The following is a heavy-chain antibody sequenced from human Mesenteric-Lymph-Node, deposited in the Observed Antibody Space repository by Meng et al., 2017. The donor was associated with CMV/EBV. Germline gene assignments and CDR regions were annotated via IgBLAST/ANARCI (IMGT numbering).Heavy chain of an antibody. CDR2: IFYSRST. CDR1: GGSISSPSYY. Sequence: SETLSLTCTVSGGSISSPSYYWGWIRQPPGKGLEWIASIFYSRSTSYNPSLESRVTISVDTSKNQFSLRLSSVTAADTAVYYCARHEPKGFTAPVEYWGQGTLVTVSS. J-gene: IGHJ4*02. D-gene: IGHD2-21*02. V-gene: IGHV4-39*01. CDR3: ARHEPKGFTAPVEY.